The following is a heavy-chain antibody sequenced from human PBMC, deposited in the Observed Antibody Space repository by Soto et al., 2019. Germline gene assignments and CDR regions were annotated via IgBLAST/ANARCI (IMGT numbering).Heavy chain of an antibody. Sequence: QLQLQESGPGLVKPSETLSLTCTVSGGSISSNSYYWVWIRQPPGKGLEWIGAIYYIGNTYYNSSLKSLVTISIDTSKNQFSLKLSSVTAADTAVYYCARQPRNLWYCSSTSCYAYAFDIWGQGTMVTVSS. J-gene: IGHJ3*02. CDR2: IYYIGNT. CDR1: GGSISSNSYY. D-gene: IGHD2-2*01. V-gene: IGHV4-39*01. CDR3: ARQPRNLWYCSSTSCYAYAFDI.